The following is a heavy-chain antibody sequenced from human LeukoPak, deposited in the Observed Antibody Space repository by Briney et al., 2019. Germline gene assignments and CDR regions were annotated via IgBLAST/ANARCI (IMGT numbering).Heavy chain of an antibody. V-gene: IGHV4-59*01. J-gene: IGHJ6*03. Sequence: SETLSLTCTVSGGSISSYYWSWIRQPPGKGLEWIGYIYYSGSTNYNPSLKSRVTISVDTSKNQFSLKLSSVAAADTAVYYCARETSQKGAHYMDVWGKGTTVTISS. CDR2: IYYSGST. D-gene: IGHD3-16*01. CDR3: ARETSQKGAHYMDV. CDR1: GGSISSYY.